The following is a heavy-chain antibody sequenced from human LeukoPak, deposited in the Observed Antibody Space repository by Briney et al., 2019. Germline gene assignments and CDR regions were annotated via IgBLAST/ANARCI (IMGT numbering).Heavy chain of an antibody. CDR1: GFTFSSYS. V-gene: IGHV3-48*01. D-gene: IGHD3-22*01. CDR3: ARGDAYYYDSSGYYIDY. Sequence: GGSLRLSCAASGFTFSSYSMNWVRQAPGKWLEWVSYISSSSSTIYYADSVKGRFTISRENAKNSLYLQMNSLRAEDTAVYYCARGDAYYYDSSGYYIDYWGQGTLVTVSS. J-gene: IGHJ4*02. CDR2: ISSSSSTI.